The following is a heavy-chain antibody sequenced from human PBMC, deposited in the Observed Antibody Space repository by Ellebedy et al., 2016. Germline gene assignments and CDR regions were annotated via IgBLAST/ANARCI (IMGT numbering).Heavy chain of an antibody. CDR1: GGSISSGGYY. CDR2: IYYSGST. J-gene: IGHJ6*02. D-gene: IGHD3-3*01. Sequence: SETLSLTCTVSGGSISSGGYYWSWIRQHPGKGLEWIGYIYYSGSTYYNPSLKSRVTISVDTSKNQFSLKLSSVTAADTAVYYCAREGDWSGRPYYYYGMDVWGQGTTVTVSS. V-gene: IGHV4-31*03. CDR3: AREGDWSGRPYYYYGMDV.